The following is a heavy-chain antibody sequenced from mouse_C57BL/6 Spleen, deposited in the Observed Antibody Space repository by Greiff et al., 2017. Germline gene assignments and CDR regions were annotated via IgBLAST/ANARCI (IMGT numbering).Heavy chain of an antibody. CDR1: GYTFTSYW. V-gene: IGHV1-61*01. Sequence: QVQLKQPGAELVRPGSSVKLSCKASGYTFTSYWMDWVKQRPGQGLEWIGNIYPSDSETHYNQKFKDKATLTVDKSSSTAYMQLSSLTSEDSAVYYCARGPGAMVYWGQGTSVTVSS. CDR3: ARGPGAMVY. CDR2: IYPSDSET. J-gene: IGHJ4*01.